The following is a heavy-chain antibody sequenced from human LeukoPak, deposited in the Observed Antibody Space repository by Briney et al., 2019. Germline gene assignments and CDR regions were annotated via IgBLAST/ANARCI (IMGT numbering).Heavy chain of an antibody. J-gene: IGHJ4*02. CDR2: ISHSGST. CDR3: ARLAYYGSGNYPRFDY. D-gene: IGHD3-10*01. V-gene: IGHV4-34*01. Sequence: SETLSLTCAVYGGSFSGYYWSWIRQPPGKGLEWIGEISHSGSTNYNPSLKSRVTILVDTSKNQFSLKLSSVTAADAALYYCARLAYYGSGNYPRFDYWGQGTLVTVSS. CDR1: GGSFSGYY.